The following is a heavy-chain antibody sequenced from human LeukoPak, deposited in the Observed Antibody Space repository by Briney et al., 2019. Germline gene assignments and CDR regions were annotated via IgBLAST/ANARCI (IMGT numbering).Heavy chain of an antibody. CDR1: GFTFSSYA. D-gene: IGHD1-26*01. CDR2: ISGSGGST. CDR3: AKGGQWELLRAPFDY. Sequence: GGSLRLSCAASGFTFSSYAMSWVRQAPGKGLEWVSAISGSGGSTYYADSVKGRFTISRDNSKNTLYLQMNGLRAEDTAVYYCAKGGQWELLRAPFDYWGQGTLVAVSS. V-gene: IGHV3-23*01. J-gene: IGHJ4*02.